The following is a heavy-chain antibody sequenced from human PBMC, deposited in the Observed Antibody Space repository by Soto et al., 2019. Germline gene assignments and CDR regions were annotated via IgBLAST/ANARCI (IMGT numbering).Heavy chain of an antibody. CDR3: ARGSADIVVVVAATHFDY. V-gene: IGHV4-34*01. J-gene: IGHJ4*02. CDR2: INHSGST. Sequence: SETLSLTCAVHGGSFSGYYWSWIRQPPGKGLEWIGEINHSGSTNYNPSLKSRVTISVDTSKNQFSLKLSSVTAADTAVYYCARGSADIVVVVAATHFDYWGQGTLVTVSS. CDR1: GGSFSGYY. D-gene: IGHD2-15*01.